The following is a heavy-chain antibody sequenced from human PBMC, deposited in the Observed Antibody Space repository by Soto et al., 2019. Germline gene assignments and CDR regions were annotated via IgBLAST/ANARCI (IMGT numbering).Heavy chain of an antibody. J-gene: IGHJ6*02. CDR3: ARDSGDSNYAYYYYGMDV. D-gene: IGHD4-4*01. CDR2: IYSGGST. V-gene: IGHV3-53*01. Sequence: GGSLRLSCAASGFTVSSNYMSWVRQAPGKGLEWVSVIYSGGSTYYADSVKGRFTISRDNSKNTLYLQMNSLRAEDTAVYYCARDSGDSNYAYYYYGMDVWGQGTTVTVSS. CDR1: GFTVSSNY.